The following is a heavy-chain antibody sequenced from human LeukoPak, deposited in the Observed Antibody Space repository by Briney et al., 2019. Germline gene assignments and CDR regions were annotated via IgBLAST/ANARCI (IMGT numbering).Heavy chain of an antibody. J-gene: IGHJ5*02. CDR3: ARDLVPGDTAMVFGS. CDR1: GFSFSNYK. CDR2: ISSSSSTI. Sequence: GGSLRLSCAASGFSFSNYKMNWVRQAPGKGLEWVSHISSSSSTIYYADSVKGRFTISRDNAKNSLYLQMHSLRAEDTAVYYCARDLVPGDTAMVFGSWGQGTLVTVSS. D-gene: IGHD5-18*01. V-gene: IGHV3-48*01.